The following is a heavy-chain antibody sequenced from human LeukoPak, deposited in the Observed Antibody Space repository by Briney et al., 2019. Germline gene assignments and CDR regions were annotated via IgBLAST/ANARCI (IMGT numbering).Heavy chain of an antibody. CDR2: INWNGGST. CDR3: ARLVGGYSSSWYPYYYYYYMDV. V-gene: IGHV3-20*04. Sequence: GGSLRLSCAASGFTFSSYEMNWVRQAPGKGLEWVSGINWNGGSTGYADSVKGRFTISRDNAKNSLYLQMNSLRAEDTALYYCARLVGGYSSSWYPYYYYYYMDVWGKGTTVTVSS. D-gene: IGHD6-13*01. J-gene: IGHJ6*03. CDR1: GFTFSSYE.